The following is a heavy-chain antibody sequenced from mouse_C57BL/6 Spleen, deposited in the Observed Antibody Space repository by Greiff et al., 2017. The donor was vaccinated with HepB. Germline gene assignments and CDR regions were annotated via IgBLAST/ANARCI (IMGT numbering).Heavy chain of an antibody. Sequence: QVQLKEPGAELVRPGASVTLSCKASGYTFTDYEMHWVKQTPVHGLEWIGAIDPETGGTAYNQKFKGKAILTADKSSSTAYMELRSLTSEDSAVYYCTRYGSGYAWFAYWGQGTLVTVSA. CDR1: GYTFTDYE. CDR2: IDPETGGT. V-gene: IGHV1-15*01. D-gene: IGHD1-1*01. J-gene: IGHJ3*01. CDR3: TRYGSGYAWFAY.